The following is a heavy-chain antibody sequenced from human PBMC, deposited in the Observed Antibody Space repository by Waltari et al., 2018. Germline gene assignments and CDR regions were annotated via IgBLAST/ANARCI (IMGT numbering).Heavy chain of an antibody. J-gene: IGHJ6*03. CDR1: GGSISSGSYY. D-gene: IGHD1-26*01. Sequence: QVQLQESGPGLVKPSQTLSLTCTVSGGSISSGSYYWSWIRQPAGKGLEWIGRIYTSGSTNYNPSLKSRVTISVDTSKNQFSLKLSSVTAADTAVYYCARLGPRGATMGYYYYYMDVWGKGTTVTVSS. CDR3: ARLGPRGATMGYYYYYMDV. V-gene: IGHV4-61*02. CDR2: IYTSGST.